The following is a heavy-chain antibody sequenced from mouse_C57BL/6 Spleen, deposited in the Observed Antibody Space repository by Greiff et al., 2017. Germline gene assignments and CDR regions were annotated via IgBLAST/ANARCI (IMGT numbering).Heavy chain of an antibody. CDR1: GVSLTSYG. D-gene: IGHD2-4*01. CDR2: IWGGGST. V-gene: IGHV2-9*01. J-gene: IGHJ2*01. CDR3: AKRRDDYGYFDY. Sequence: QVQLQQSGPGLVAPSQSLSITCTVSGVSLTSYGVDWVRQHTGKGLEWLGVIWGGGSTNYNSALMSRLSISKDNSRSQVFLKMNSLQTDDTAMYYCAKRRDDYGYFDYWGQGTTLTVSS.